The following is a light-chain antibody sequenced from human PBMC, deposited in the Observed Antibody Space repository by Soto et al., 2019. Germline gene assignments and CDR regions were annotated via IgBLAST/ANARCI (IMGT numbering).Light chain of an antibody. CDR3: CSYAGSSTFLYV. V-gene: IGLV2-23*03. CDR1: SSDVGSYNL. J-gene: IGLJ1*01. Sequence: QSVLTQPASVSGSPGQSITISCTGTSSDVGSYNLVSWYQQHPGKAPKLMIYEGSKRPSGVSNRFSGSKSGNTASLTISGLQAEDEADYYCCSYAGSSTFLYVFGTGTKVTGL. CDR2: EGS.